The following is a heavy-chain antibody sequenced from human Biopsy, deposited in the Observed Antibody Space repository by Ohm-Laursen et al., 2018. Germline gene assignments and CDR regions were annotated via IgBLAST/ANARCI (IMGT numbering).Heavy chain of an antibody. J-gene: IGHJ5*02. CDR1: GFTVSTTY. D-gene: IGHD3-3*01. Sequence: SLRLSCSAAGFTVSTTYMSWVRQAPGKGLECVSIINGGGGSTWYSDPVKGRFTISRDNSKNTLYLQMNSLRAEDTAMYYCARDLYDFCGGCPFDPWGQGTLVTVSP. CDR3: ARDLYDFCGGCPFDP. CDR2: INGGGGST. V-gene: IGHV3-53*01.